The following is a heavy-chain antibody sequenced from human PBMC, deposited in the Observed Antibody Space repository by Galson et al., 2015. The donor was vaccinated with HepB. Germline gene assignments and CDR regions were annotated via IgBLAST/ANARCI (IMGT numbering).Heavy chain of an antibody. J-gene: IGHJ4*02. V-gene: IGHV1-18*01. CDR2: ISTYNGNT. CDR3: ARGSTGLH. D-gene: IGHD3-10*01. Sequence: SVKVSCKASAYTFITYGINWVRQAPGQGLEWMGWISTYNGNTDYAQKFQGRVTLTTDTSTSTAYMELRSLRSDDTAVYYCARGSTGLHWGQGTLVTVSS. CDR1: AYTFITYG.